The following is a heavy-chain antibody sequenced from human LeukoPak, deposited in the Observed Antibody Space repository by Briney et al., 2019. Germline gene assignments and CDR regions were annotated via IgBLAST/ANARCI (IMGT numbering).Heavy chain of an antibody. J-gene: IGHJ4*02. D-gene: IGHD3-10*01. CDR2: IYPSGST. CDR1: GGSISDYY. Sequence: SXTLSLTCTVYGGSISDYYWSWIRQPAGKGMEWIGRIYPSGSTNYSPSLKSRFNISVEKSKKQFSLRLSSVTAADTAVYYCARDTGYFGSGGFDLWGQGTLVTVSP. CDR3: ARDTGYFGSGGFDL. V-gene: IGHV4-4*07.